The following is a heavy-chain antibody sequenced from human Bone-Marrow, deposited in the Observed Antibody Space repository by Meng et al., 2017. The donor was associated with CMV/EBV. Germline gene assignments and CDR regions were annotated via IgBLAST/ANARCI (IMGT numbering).Heavy chain of an antibody. CDR3: ARDVGFEEWELEG. D-gene: IGHD1-26*01. Sequence: ASVKVSCKASGYTFTSYGISWVRQAPGQGLEWMGWISAYNGNTNYAQKFQGRVTMTRNTSISTAYMELSSLRSEDTAVYYCARDVGFEEWELEGWGQGTLVTVSS. CDR1: GYTFTSYG. V-gene: IGHV1-18*01. CDR2: ISAYNGNT. J-gene: IGHJ4*02.